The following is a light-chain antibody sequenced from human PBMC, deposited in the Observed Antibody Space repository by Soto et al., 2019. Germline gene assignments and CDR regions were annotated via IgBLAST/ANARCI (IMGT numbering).Light chain of an antibody. CDR2: DAS. V-gene: IGKV3-15*01. J-gene: IGKJ5*01. CDR1: QSVSTSN. CDR3: QQYNSWPPIT. Sequence: TQSPGTLSSNTGERATLSCRAIQSVSTSNLAWYQQKPGQAPRLLIYDASTRATGIPDRSSGGGSGTEFTLTISCLQSADFVVYYCQQYNSWPPITFGQGTRLENK.